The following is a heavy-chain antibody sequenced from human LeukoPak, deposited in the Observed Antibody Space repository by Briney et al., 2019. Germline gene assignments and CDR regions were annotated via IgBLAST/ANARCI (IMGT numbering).Heavy chain of an antibody. V-gene: IGHV3-73*01. CDR3: TSRGATDV. CDR2: IRSKANSYAT. Sequence: PGGSLRLSCAASGFTFSGSAMHWVRQASGEGLWWVGRIRSKANSYATAYAASVKCRVTISRDDSKNTAYLQMNSLKTEDTAVYYCTSRGATDVWGKGTTVTVSS. D-gene: IGHD5-12*01. J-gene: IGHJ6*04. CDR1: GFTFSGSA.